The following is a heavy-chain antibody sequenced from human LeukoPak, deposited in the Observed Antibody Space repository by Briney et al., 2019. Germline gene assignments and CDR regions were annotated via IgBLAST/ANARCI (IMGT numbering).Heavy chain of an antibody. CDR2: INHSGST. J-gene: IGHJ4*02. Sequence: PSETLSLTCAAYGGSFSGYYWSWIRQPPGKGLEWIGEINHSGSTNYNPSLKSRVTISVDTSKNQFSLKLSSVTAADTAVYYCATSPLWFRDHGEFDYWGQGTLVTVSS. V-gene: IGHV4-34*01. D-gene: IGHD3-10*01. CDR1: GGSFSGYY. CDR3: ATSPLWFRDHGEFDY.